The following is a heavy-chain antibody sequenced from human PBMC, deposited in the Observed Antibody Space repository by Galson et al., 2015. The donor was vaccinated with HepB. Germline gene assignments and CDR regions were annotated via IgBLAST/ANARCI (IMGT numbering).Heavy chain of an antibody. J-gene: IGHJ6*03. CDR2: VSSSGSTI. D-gene: IGHD2-8*02. V-gene: IGHV3-11*01. Sequence: SLRLSCAASGFTFSDYYMSWLRQAPGKGLEWVSYVSSSGSTIYYADSVKRRFTISRDNAKNSLYLQMNSLRAEDTAVYYCARDGGCTGGVCLFGAYYYYMDVWGKGTTVTVSS. CDR3: ARDGGCTGGVCLFGAYYYYMDV. CDR1: GFTFSDYY.